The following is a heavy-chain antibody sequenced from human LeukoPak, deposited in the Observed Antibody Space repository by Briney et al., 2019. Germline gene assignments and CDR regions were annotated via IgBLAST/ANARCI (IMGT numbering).Heavy chain of an antibody. V-gene: IGHV5-51*01. CDR3: ARVYGEHFPSDPFAYYYYGMDV. CDR2: IYPGDSDT. D-gene: IGHD4-17*01. J-gene: IGHJ6*02. CDR1: GYSFTSYW. Sequence: GESLKISCKGSGYSFTSYWIGWVRQMPGKGLEWMRIIYPGDSDTSYSPSFQGQVTISADKSISTSYLQRSSLKASDTAMYYCARVYGEHFPSDPFAYYYYGMDVWGQGTTVTVSS.